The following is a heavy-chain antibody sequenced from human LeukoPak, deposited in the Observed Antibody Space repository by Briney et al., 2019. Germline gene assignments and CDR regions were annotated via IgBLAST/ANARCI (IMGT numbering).Heavy chain of an antibody. CDR3: AKNRKGIQLWSTHYYMDV. J-gene: IGHJ6*03. D-gene: IGHD5-18*01. Sequence: PGGSLRLSCAASGFTFSDYYMSWIRQAPGKGLEWVSYISSSGSTIYYADSVKGRFTISRDNSKNTLYLQMNSLRAEDTAVYYCAKNRKGIQLWSTHYYMDVWGKGTTVTVSS. V-gene: IGHV3-11*01. CDR2: ISSSGSTI. CDR1: GFTFSDYY.